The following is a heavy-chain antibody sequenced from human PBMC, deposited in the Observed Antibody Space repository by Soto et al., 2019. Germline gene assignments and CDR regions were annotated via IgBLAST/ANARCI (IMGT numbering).Heavy chain of an antibody. J-gene: IGHJ3*01. CDR1: GFTFSKNY. Sequence: VQLVESGGGLVKPGGSLRLSCAASGFTFSKNYMTWVRQGPGKGLEWVSSISGSGSTIYYAASVKGRFTVSRDNANNALQLQMNTLRAEDTALYFCARQTGGRHDAFDVWGLGTMVTVSS. CDR3: ARQTGGRHDAFDV. V-gene: IGHV3-11*01. CDR2: ISGSGSTI.